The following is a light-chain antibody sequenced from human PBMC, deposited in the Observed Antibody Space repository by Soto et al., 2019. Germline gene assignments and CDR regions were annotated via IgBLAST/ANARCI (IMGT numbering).Light chain of an antibody. V-gene: IGKV3-11*01. CDR1: QSVSSY. Sequence: EIVLTQSPATLSLSPGERATLSCRASQSVSSYLAWYQQKPGQASRLLIYDASNRATGIPARFSGSGSGTDFALTISSLEPEDFAVYYCQQRSNWPPGYTFGQGTKLEIK. CDR2: DAS. CDR3: QQRSNWPPGYT. J-gene: IGKJ2*01.